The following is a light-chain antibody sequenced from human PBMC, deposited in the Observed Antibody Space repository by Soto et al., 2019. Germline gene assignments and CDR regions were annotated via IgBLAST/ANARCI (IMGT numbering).Light chain of an antibody. CDR2: AAS. V-gene: IGKV1-39*01. CDR1: ETIIRF. J-gene: IGKJ5*01. Sequence: DIQMTQSPSSLSASVGDRITITCLASETIIRFLNWYQQGPGKAPKLLIFAASTLESGVPSRFSGSGSGTDFTLTISSLQPEDFATYYCQQLHGYPITFGQGTRLEIK. CDR3: QQLHGYPIT.